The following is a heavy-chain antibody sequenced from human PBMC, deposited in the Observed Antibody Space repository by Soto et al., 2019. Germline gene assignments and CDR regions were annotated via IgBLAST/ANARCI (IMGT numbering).Heavy chain of an antibody. CDR3: ARGDSSVWPRAFDI. CDR2: IIPILGIA. D-gene: IGHD6-19*01. Sequence: QVQLVQSGAEVKKPGSSVKVSCKASGGTFSSYTISWVRQAPGQGLEWMGRIIPILGIANYAQKFQGRVTITADKSTSTAYMELSSLRSEDTAVYYCARGDSSVWPRAFDIWGQGTMVTVSS. J-gene: IGHJ3*02. CDR1: GGTFSSYT. V-gene: IGHV1-69*02.